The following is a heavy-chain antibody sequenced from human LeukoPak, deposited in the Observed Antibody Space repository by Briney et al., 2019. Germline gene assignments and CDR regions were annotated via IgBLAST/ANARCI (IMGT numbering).Heavy chain of an antibody. CDR1: GYTSTSYG. Sequence: ASVKVSCKASGYTSTSYGISWVRQAPGQGLEWMGWISAYNGNTNYAQKLQGRVTMTTDTSTSTAYMELRSLRSDDTAVYYCARDTLWFGEECIDYWGQGTLVTVSS. CDR2: ISAYNGNT. V-gene: IGHV1-18*01. D-gene: IGHD3-10*01. CDR3: ARDTLWFGEECIDY. J-gene: IGHJ4*02.